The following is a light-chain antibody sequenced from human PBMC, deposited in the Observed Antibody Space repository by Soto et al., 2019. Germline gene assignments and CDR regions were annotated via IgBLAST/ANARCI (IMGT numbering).Light chain of an antibody. V-gene: IGKV3-20*01. Sequence: EIVLTQSPDPLSLSPGERPTLLCRTSQSVSSNYLAWYQQIPGQAPRPLIYGASSRVPGIPDRFSGSGSGTDFTLTISRLEPEDFAVYYCQQYGSLPWTFGQGTKVDIK. CDR1: QSVSSNY. J-gene: IGKJ1*01. CDR2: GAS. CDR3: QQYGSLPWT.